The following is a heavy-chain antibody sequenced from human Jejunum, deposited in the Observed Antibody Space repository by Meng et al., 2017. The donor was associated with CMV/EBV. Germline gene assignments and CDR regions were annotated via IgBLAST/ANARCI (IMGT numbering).Heavy chain of an antibody. CDR1: YY. Sequence: YYWSWIRQPPGKGLEWIGYIYYSGSTNYNPSLKSRVTISVDTSKNQFSLKLSSVTAADTAVYYCASGGIYDFWSGYYTGQTWFDPWGQGTLVTVSS. J-gene: IGHJ5*02. V-gene: IGHV4-59*01. CDR3: ASGGIYDFWSGYYTGQTWFDP. D-gene: IGHD3-3*01. CDR2: IYYSGST.